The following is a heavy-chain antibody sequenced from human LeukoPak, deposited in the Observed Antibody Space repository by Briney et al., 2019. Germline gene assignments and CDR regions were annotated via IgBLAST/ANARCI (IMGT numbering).Heavy chain of an antibody. CDR2: IKQDGSEK. D-gene: IGHD6-19*01. Sequence: GGSLRLSCAASGFTSSSYWMSWVRQAPGKGLEWVANIKQDGSEKYYVDSVKGRFTISRDNAKNSLYLQMNSLRAEDTAVYYCARGDSSGWYGWFDPWGQGTLVTVSS. CDR3: ARGDSSGWYGWFDP. J-gene: IGHJ5*02. CDR1: GFTSSSYW. V-gene: IGHV3-7*03.